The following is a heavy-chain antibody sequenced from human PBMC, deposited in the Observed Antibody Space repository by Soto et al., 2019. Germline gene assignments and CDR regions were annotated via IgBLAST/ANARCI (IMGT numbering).Heavy chain of an antibody. V-gene: IGHV3-30-3*01. J-gene: IGHJ6*02. CDR3: ARPGSNYGGYYYHGMDV. D-gene: IGHD4-4*01. Sequence: QVQLVESGGGVVQPGRSLRLSCAASGFTFSTFAMHWVRQAPGKGLEWVALILYDGSNKYYADSVKGRFTISRDDSKNTLFLQMNSLRAADTAVYFCARPGSNYGGYYYHGMDVWGQGTTVTVSS. CDR1: GFTFSTFA. CDR2: ILYDGSNK.